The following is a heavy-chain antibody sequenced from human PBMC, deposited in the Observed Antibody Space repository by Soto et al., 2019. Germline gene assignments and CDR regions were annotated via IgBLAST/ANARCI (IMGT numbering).Heavy chain of an antibody. J-gene: IGHJ4*02. D-gene: IGHD6-19*01. Sequence: HPGGSLKLSCAASGFTFSGYEMNWVRQAPGKGLEWVSYISSSGSTIYYADSVKGRFTISRDNAKNSLYLQMNSLRAEDTAVYYCARGGPYSSGCLDYWGQGTLVTVSS. CDR1: GFTFSGYE. V-gene: IGHV3-48*03. CDR2: ISSSGSTI. CDR3: ARGGPYSSGCLDY.